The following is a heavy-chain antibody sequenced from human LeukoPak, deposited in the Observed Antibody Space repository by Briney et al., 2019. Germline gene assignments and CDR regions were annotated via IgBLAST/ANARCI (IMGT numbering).Heavy chain of an antibody. CDR2: ISGSGGSR. CDR1: GFTFSGSA. Sequence: GGSLRLSCAASGFTFSGSAMHWVRQAPGKGLEWVSGISGSGGSRFYTDSVKGRFTISRDNSKNTLYLQMNSLRAEDTAVYYCAKLREWELPDLFDYWGQGTLVTVSS. V-gene: IGHV3-23*01. J-gene: IGHJ4*02. D-gene: IGHD1-26*01. CDR3: AKLREWELPDLFDY.